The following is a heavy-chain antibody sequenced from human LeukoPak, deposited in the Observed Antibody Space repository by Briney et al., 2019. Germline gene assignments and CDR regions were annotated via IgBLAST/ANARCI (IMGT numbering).Heavy chain of an antibody. J-gene: IGHJ4*02. CDR3: ARGLNRDVASDY. V-gene: IGHV1-18*01. CDR2: VSAYNGAT. D-gene: IGHD2/OR15-2a*01. CDR1: GYTFTGYA. Sequence: ASVKVSCKASGYTFTGYAISWVRQAPGQGLEWMGWVSAYNGATNYAQNFQDRVTMTTDTPTTTAYMELRSLRSDDTAVYYCARGLNRDVASDYWGQRTLVTVSS.